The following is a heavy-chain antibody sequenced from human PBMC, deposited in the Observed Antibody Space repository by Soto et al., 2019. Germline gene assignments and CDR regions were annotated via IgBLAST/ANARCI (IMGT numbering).Heavy chain of an antibody. V-gene: IGHV1-69*06. J-gene: IGHJ3*02. CDR2: FIPVFGTA. CDR1: GGTFSTDP. Sequence: QVQLVQSGAEVKRPGSSVKVSCTASGGTFSTDPIHWVRQAPGQGLEWMGGFIPVFGTANFAQQFQGRLTVTAGKSTCTAYMELSSLSYDDTAVYYCAREGASIVGATGAFDIWGQGTMVSVSS. D-gene: IGHD1-26*01. CDR3: AREGASIVGATGAFDI.